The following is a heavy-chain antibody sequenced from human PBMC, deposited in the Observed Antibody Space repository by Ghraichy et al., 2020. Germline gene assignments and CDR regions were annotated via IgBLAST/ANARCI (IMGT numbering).Heavy chain of an antibody. Sequence: SVKVSCKASGGTFSSYTISWVRQAPGQGLEWMGRIIPILGIANYAQKFQGRVTITADKSTSTAYMELSSLRSEDTAVYYCARGHTVAAPFDYWGQGTLVTVSS. D-gene: IGHD6-19*01. V-gene: IGHV1-69*02. CDR3: ARGHTVAAPFDY. CDR2: IIPILGIA. CDR1: GGTFSSYT. J-gene: IGHJ4*02.